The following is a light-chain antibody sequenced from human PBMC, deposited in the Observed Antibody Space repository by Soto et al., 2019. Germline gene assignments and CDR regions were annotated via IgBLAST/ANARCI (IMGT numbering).Light chain of an antibody. CDR1: QSISSY. J-gene: IGKJ1*01. CDR2: AAS. CDR3: HQSYSTLWT. V-gene: IGKV1-39*01. Sequence: DMQMTQSPSSLSASVGDRVTITCRASQSISSYLIWHQQKPGKAPNLLIYAASSLQSGVPSRFSGSGSGTDFTLTISSLPPEDFATYYCHQSYSTLWTFGQGTKVDIK.